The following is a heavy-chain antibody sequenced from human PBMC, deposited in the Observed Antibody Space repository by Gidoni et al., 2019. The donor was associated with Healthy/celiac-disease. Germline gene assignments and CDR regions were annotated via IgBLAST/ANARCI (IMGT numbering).Heavy chain of an antibody. CDR2: ISSSSSYI. Sequence: EVQLVESGGGLVKPGGSLRLSCAASGFTFSSYSMNWVRQAPGKGLEWVSSISSSSSYIYYADSVKGRFTISRDNAKNSLYLQMNSLRAEDTAVYYCARGVLRYFDWLYDAFDIWGQGTMVTVSS. CDR3: ARGVLRYFDWLYDAFDI. V-gene: IGHV3-21*01. J-gene: IGHJ3*02. D-gene: IGHD3-9*01. CDR1: GFTFSSYS.